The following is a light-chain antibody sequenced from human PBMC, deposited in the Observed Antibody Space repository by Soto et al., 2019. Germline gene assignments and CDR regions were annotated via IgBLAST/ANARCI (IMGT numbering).Light chain of an antibody. J-gene: IGKJ1*01. CDR3: QQSLSTPWS. V-gene: IGKV1-39*01. Sequence: DIQLTQYPSSLSASVGDRVTITCRPSQAINKYLSCFRQKPGKAPEPLIYDVSTLQSGVPSRFSGSGSGTYFTLTISSLQLDDCASYYCQQSLSTPWSFGQGTKV. CDR2: DVS. CDR1: QAINKY.